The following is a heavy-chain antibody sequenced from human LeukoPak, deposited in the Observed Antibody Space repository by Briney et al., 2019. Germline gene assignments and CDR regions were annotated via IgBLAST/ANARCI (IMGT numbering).Heavy chain of an antibody. CDR1: GGSISSSSYC. V-gene: IGHV4-39*01. CDR2: IYYSGST. CDR3: ARLGSYDILTGPGEYYFDY. D-gene: IGHD3-9*01. Sequence: SETLSLTCTVSGGSISSSSYCWGWLRQPPGKGLEWIGSIYYSGSTYYHPSLKSRVTISLHTSKNQLSLKLSSVTAADTAVYYCARLGSYDILTGPGEYYFDYWGQGTLVTVSS. J-gene: IGHJ4*02.